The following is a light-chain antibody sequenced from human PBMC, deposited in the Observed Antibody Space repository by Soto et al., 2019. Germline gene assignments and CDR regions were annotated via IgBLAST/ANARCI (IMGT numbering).Light chain of an antibody. Sequence: EIVMTQSPSTQSVSPGSRANLSCRASQSVSRNLAWYQQKPGQAPRLLIYGASTRATGIPARFSGSGSGTEFTLTISSLQSEDLAVYYCQQYNNWPPWTFGHGTKVDIK. CDR2: GAS. CDR1: QSVSRN. V-gene: IGKV3-15*01. J-gene: IGKJ1*01. CDR3: QQYNNWPPWT.